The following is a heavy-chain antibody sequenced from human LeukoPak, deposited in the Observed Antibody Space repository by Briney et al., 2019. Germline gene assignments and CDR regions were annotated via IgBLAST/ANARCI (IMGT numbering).Heavy chain of an antibody. Sequence: SETLSLTCAVYGGSFSGYYWSWIRQPPGKGLEWIGEINHSGSTNYNPSLKSRVTISVDTSKNQFSLKLSSVTAADTAVYYCARNPGYYDFWSGYSDYYYYGMDVWGQGTTVTVSS. CDR3: ARNPGYYDFWSGYSDYYYYGMDV. CDR1: GGSFSGYY. J-gene: IGHJ6*02. D-gene: IGHD3-3*01. CDR2: INHSGST. V-gene: IGHV4-34*01.